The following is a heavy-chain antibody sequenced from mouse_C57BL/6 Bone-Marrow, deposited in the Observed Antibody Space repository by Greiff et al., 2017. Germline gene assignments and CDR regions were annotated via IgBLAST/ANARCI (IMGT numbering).Heavy chain of an antibody. D-gene: IGHD2-12*01. CDR1: GYTFTSYW. CDR3: AREELRLLWYFDV. Sequence: QVQLQQPGAELVKPGASVKLSCKASGYTFTSYWMPWVKQRPGQGLEWIGEIDPSDSYTNYNQKFKGKATLTVDTSSSTAYMQLSSLTSEDSAVYYCAREELRLLWYFDVWGTGTTVTVSS. V-gene: IGHV1-50*01. J-gene: IGHJ1*03. CDR2: IDPSDSYT.